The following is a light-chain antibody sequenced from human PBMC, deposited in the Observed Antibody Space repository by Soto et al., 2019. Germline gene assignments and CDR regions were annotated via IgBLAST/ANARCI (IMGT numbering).Light chain of an antibody. CDR2: DAS. CDR3: QQYKSYSRM. V-gene: IGKV1-5*01. CDR1: QNIRSS. Sequence: DIQLTQSPSSLSASAGDRVTITCRATQNIRSSLNWYQQKPGKAPKLLIYDASTLESGVPSRFTGRGSGTEFTLTISSLQPEDFATYYCQQYKSYSRMFGQGTKVDI. J-gene: IGKJ1*01.